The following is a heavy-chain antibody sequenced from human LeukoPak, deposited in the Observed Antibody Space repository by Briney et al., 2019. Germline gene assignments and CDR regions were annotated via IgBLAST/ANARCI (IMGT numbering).Heavy chain of an antibody. CDR1: GGSFSGYY. Sequence: SETLSLTCAVYGGSFSGYYWSWIRQPPGKGLEWIGEINHSGSTNYNPSLKSRVTISVDTSKNQFSLKLSSVTAADTAVYYCASWAMDDVEDYYYYGMDVWGQGTTVTVSS. CDR2: INHSGST. J-gene: IGHJ6*02. D-gene: IGHD5-18*01. V-gene: IGHV4-34*01. CDR3: ASWAMDDVEDYYYYGMDV.